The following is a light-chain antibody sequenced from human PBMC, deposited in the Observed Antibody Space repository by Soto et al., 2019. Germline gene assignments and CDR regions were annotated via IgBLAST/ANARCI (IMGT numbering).Light chain of an antibody. J-gene: IGKJ2*01. CDR3: QQSYSTPPYT. V-gene: IGKV1-39*01. CDR1: QYINNY. CDR2: AAY. Sequence: DIQMTQSPSSLSTSVGDRATITCRASQYINNYLNWYQQKPGKAPKLLIFAAYNLQSGVPSRFSGSGSATDFTLTISSLQPEDFATYYCQQSYSTPPYTFGQGTKLYMK.